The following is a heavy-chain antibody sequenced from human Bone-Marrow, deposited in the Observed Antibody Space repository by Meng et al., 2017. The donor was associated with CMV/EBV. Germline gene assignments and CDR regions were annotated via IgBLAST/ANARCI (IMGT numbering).Heavy chain of an antibody. Sequence: GESLKIPCGASGFTFSSYSMNWVRQAPGKGLEWVSYSSSSSSTIYYADSMKGRFTISRDNAKNLLYLLMNSVGAEYTAVYYCAREVPYCSITSYYPNYLDFWGQGTLVTVSS. CDR1: GFTFSSYS. CDR3: AREVPYCSITSYYPNYLDF. CDR2: SSSSSSTI. D-gene: IGHD2-2*01. J-gene: IGHJ4*02. V-gene: IGHV3-48*04.